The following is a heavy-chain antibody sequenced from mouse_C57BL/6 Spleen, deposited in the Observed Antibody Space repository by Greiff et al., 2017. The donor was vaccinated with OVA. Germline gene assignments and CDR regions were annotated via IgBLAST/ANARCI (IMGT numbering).Heavy chain of an antibody. V-gene: IGHV1-15*01. Sequence: VQLQQSGAELVRPGASVTLSCKASGYTFTDYEMHWVKQTPVHGLEWIGAIAPETGGTAYNQKFKGKAILTADKSSSTAYMELRSLTSEDSAVYYCTITTVVARGYFDVWGTGTTVTVSS. CDR1: GYTFTDYE. J-gene: IGHJ1*03. CDR3: TITTVVARGYFDV. D-gene: IGHD1-1*01. CDR2: IAPETGGT.